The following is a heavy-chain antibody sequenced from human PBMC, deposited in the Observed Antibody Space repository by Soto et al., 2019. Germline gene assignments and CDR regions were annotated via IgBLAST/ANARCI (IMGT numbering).Heavy chain of an antibody. V-gene: IGHV1-69*01. J-gene: IGHJ6*02. CDR3: ARDRERIAAAGTSLLDYYGIDV. D-gene: IGHD6-13*01. Sequence: QVQLVQSGAEVKKPGSSVKVSCKASGGTFSSYAISWVRQAPGQGLEWMGGIIPIFGTANYAQKFQGRVKITAEESTSTAYMELSSLRSEDTDVYYCARDRERIAAAGTSLLDYYGIDVWGPGTTVTVSS. CDR2: IIPIFGTA. CDR1: GGTFSSYA.